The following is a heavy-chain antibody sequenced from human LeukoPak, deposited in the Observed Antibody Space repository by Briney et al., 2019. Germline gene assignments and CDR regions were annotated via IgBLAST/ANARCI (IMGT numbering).Heavy chain of an antibody. D-gene: IGHD3-10*01. CDR2: IYYTGKT. J-gene: IGHJ4*02. CDR1: GGSISSYY. V-gene: IGHV4-59*01. CDR3: ARSQNYYGSGDY. Sequence: SETLSLTCTVSGGSISSYYWSWIRQPPGKALEWIGYIYYTGKTYYNPSLEGRVIILVDTSRNHFSVKLSSVTAADTAVYYCARSQNYYGSGDYWSQGTLVTVSS.